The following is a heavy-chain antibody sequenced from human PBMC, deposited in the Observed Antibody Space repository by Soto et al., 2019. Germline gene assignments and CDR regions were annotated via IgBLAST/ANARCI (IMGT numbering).Heavy chain of an antibody. CDR1: GFTFSSYS. CDR3: ARGWGFRGACDY. V-gene: IGHV3-21*01. D-gene: IGHD3-16*01. Sequence: ESGGGLVKPGGSLRLSCAASGFTFSSYSMNWVRQAPGKGLEWVSSISSSSSYIYYADSVKGRFTISRDNAKNSLYLQMNSLRAEDTAVYYCARGWGFRGACDYWGQGTLVTVSS. CDR2: ISSSSSYI. J-gene: IGHJ4*02.